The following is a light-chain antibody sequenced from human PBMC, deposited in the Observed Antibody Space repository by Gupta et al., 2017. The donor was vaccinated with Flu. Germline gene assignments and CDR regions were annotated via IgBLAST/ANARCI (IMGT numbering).Light chain of an antibody. V-gene: IGLV3-21*02. Sequence: SYLLTQPPSVSVAPGQTARITCGGNNSGSKSVHWYRQKPGQAPVVVVHDDNDRPSGITKLFSGSNYGNTATLTITRVEDGEEADDYCQVWDSSSDHFWVFGGGTKLTVL. CDR3: QVWDSSSDHFWV. CDR2: DDN. J-gene: IGLJ3*02. CDR1: NSGSKS.